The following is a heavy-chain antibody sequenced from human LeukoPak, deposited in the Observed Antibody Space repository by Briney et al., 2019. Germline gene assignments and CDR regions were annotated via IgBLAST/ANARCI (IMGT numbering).Heavy chain of an antibody. CDR1: GGSFSGYY. J-gene: IGHJ5*02. D-gene: IGHD3-9*01. V-gene: IGHV4-34*01. CDR3: ARGHDILTGYYGLDP. CDR2: INHSGST. Sequence: SETLSLTCAVYGGSFSGYYWSWIRQPPGKGLEWIGEINHSGSTNYHPSLKSRVTISVDTSKNQFSLKLSSVTAADTAVYYCARGHDILTGYYGLDPWGQGTLVTVSS.